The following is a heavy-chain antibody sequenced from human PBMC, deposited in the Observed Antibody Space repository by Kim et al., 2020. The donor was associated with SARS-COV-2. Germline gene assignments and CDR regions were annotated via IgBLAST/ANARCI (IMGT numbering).Heavy chain of an antibody. CDR2: TYYRSKWYN. V-gene: IGHV6-1*01. D-gene: IGHD6-13*01. CDR1: GDSVSSNSAA. CDR3: ARGRYSGYDPVLRVSSSWYMDYYYYGMDV. J-gene: IGHJ6*02. Sequence: SQTLSLTCAISGDSVSSNSAAWNWIRQSPSRGLEWLGRTYYRSKWYNDYAVSVKSRITIKPDTSKNQFSLQLNSVTPEDTAVYYCARGRYSGYDPVLRVSSSWYMDYYYYGMDVWGQGTTVTVSS.